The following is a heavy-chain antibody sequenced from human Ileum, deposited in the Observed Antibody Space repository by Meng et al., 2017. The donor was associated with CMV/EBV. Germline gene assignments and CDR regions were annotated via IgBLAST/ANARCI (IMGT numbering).Heavy chain of an antibody. CDR1: GYSFTTYA. CDR2: INVGNANT. D-gene: IGHD3-22*01. Sequence: QVKLVQSGAEVKKPGASVKVSCKASGYSFTTYAIHWVRQAPGQSLEWMGWINVGNANTKYSQKFQGRVTFSRDTSASTAYMELSSLRSEDAAVYYCAIDPGSYYYKFWGQGTLVTV. J-gene: IGHJ4*02. V-gene: IGHV1-3*01. CDR3: AIDPGSYYYKF.